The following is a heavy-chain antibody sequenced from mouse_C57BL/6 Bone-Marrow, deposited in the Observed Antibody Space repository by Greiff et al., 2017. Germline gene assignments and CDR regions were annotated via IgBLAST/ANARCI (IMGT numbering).Heavy chain of an antibody. CDR1: GFTFSDYG. CDR2: ISSGSSTI. V-gene: IGHV5-17*01. CDR3: ARPDGYYGWYFDV. D-gene: IGHD2-3*01. J-gene: IGHJ1*03. Sequence: DVHLVESGGGLVKPGGSLKLSCAASGFTFSDYGMHWVRQAPEKGLEWVAYISSGSSTIYYADTVKGRFTISRDNAKNTLFLQMTRLRSEDTAMYYCARPDGYYGWYFDVWGTGTTVTVSS.